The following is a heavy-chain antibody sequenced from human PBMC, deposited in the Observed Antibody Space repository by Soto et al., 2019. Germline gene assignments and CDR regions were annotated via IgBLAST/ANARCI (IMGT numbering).Heavy chain of an antibody. CDR3: ARGGDTIFGVVIIKSWFDP. Sequence: PSETLSLTCAVYGGSFSGYYWSWIRQPPGKGLEWIGEINHSGSTNYNPSLKSRVTISVDTSKNQFSLKLSSVTAADTAVYYCARGGDTIFGVVIIKSWFDPWGQGTLVTVPQ. V-gene: IGHV4-34*01. D-gene: IGHD3-3*01. J-gene: IGHJ5*02. CDR1: GGSFSGYY. CDR2: INHSGST.